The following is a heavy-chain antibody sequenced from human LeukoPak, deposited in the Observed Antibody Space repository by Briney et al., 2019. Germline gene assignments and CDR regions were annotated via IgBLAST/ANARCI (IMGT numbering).Heavy chain of an antibody. D-gene: IGHD3-10*01. CDR1: GFTFSSYW. V-gene: IGHV3-7*03. J-gene: IGHJ5*02. Sequence: PGGSLRLSCAASGFTFSSYWMSWVRQAPGKGLEWVANIKQDGSEKYYLDSVKGRSTISRDNAKNSLYLQMNSLRAEDTAVYYCARDGSPWFGGANNWFDPWGQGTLVTVSS. CDR2: IKQDGSEK. CDR3: ARDGSPWFGGANNWFDP.